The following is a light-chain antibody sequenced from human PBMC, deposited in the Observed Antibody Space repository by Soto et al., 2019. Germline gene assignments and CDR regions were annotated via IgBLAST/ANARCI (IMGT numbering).Light chain of an antibody. CDR1: HDIGNY. V-gene: IGKV1-33*01. CDR3: QQSYSTPS. CDR2: GAF. J-gene: IGKJ3*01. Sequence: DIQMTQSPPYLSASIGDRVTITCQASHDIGNYLNWYQHKPGKAPNLVIYGAFNLETWVPSRFSGGGSGTDFTFTISSLRPEDIATYYCQQSYSTPSFGPGTKVDIK.